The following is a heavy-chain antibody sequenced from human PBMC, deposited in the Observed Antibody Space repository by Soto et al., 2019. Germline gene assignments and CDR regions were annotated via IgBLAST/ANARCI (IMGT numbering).Heavy chain of an antibody. J-gene: IGHJ4*02. Sequence: QVQLMQSGVEVTKPGASVTLSCKTSGYAFMSYGLSWVRLAPGQGLEWMGWTVPGSGNRDYAQKFQDRININIDTPTTTGYMELRGVTSDDSALYFCTRVARYGSETRHFDKWGQGTLVNVSS. D-gene: IGHD3-10*01. CDR2: TVPGSGNR. CDR1: GYAFMSYG. V-gene: IGHV1-18*01. CDR3: TRVARYGSETRHFDK.